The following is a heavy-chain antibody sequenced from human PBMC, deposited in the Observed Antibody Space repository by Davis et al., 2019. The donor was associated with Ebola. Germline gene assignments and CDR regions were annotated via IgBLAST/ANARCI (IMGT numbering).Heavy chain of an antibody. Sequence: ASVKVSCKASGYTFTGYYMHWVRQAPGQGLEWMGIINPSGGSTSYAQKFQGRVTMTRDTSTSTVYMELSSLRSEDTAVYYCARRPKGTLHFDYWGQGTLVTVSS. CDR3: ARRPKGTLHFDY. CDR2: INPSGGST. V-gene: IGHV1-46*01. J-gene: IGHJ4*02. D-gene: IGHD3-10*01. CDR1: GYTFTGYY.